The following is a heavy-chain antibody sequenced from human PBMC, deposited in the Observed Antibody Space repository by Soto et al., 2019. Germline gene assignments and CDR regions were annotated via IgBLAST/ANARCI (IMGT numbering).Heavy chain of an antibody. CDR3: ARDGGYCSGGSCYHDY. CDR2: IWYDGSNK. V-gene: IGHV3-33*01. D-gene: IGHD2-15*01. Sequence: GESLKISCAASGFTFSSYGMHWVRQAPGKGLEWVAVIWYDGSNKYYADSVKGRFTISRDNSKNTLYLQMNSLRAEDTAVYYCARDGGYCSGGSCYHDYWGQGTLVTVSS. J-gene: IGHJ4*02. CDR1: GFTFSSYG.